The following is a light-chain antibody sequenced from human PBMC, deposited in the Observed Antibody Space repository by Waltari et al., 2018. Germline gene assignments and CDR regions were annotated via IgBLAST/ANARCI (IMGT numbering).Light chain of an antibody. Sequence: EIVLTQSPGTLSLSPGERATLSCRASQSVSRYLAWYQQKPGQAPRLLIYAASTRATGIPDRFSCSGSGTDFSLTISRLEPEDFAVYFCQHHVRLPATFGQGTKVEIK. J-gene: IGKJ1*01. CDR2: AAS. CDR3: QHHVRLPAT. V-gene: IGKV3-20*01. CDR1: QSVSRY.